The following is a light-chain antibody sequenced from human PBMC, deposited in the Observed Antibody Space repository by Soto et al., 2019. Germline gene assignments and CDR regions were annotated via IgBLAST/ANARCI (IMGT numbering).Light chain of an antibody. Sequence: QSALTQPPSASGTPGQRVTISCSGSSSNIGSNYVSWYQHLPGAAPKLLIYDNNKRPSGIPDRFSGSKSGTSATLGITGLQTGDEADYYCGAWDGSLSVGVFGGGTKLTVL. V-gene: IGLV1-51*01. CDR2: DNN. J-gene: IGLJ3*02. CDR1: SSNIGSNY. CDR3: GAWDGSLSVGV.